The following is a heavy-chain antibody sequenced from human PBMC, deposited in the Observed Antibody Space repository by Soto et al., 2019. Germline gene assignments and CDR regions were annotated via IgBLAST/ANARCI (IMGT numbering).Heavy chain of an antibody. J-gene: IGHJ4*02. CDR1: GSSFSNYW. V-gene: IGHV3-7*03. CDR3: ARVRWFGDQIYFDY. CDR2: IRRDGSEK. D-gene: IGHD3-10*01. Sequence: GGSLRLSCVASGSSFSNYWMSWVRQAPGKGLEWVANIRRDGSEKYYVDSVKGRFTTSRDNAKNSLFLQMSSLRVEDTAVYFCARVRWFGDQIYFDYWGQGTLVTVSS.